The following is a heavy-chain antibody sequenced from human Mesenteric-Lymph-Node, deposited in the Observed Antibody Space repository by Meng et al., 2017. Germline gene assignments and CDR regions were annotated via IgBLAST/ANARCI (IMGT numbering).Heavy chain of an antibody. CDR2: IYHTGRT. V-gene: IGHV4-4*02. CDR3: AREIVVPAAMSLYYYYGMDV. J-gene: IGHJ6*02. Sequence: SETLSLTCAVSGDSISSNHWWSWVRQPPGKGLEWIGEIYHTGRTAYSPSLKSRLSISVDKSKNQLSMELNFVTAADTAVYYCAREIVVPAAMSLYYYYGMDVWGQGTTVTVSS. D-gene: IGHD2-2*01. CDR1: GDSISSNHW.